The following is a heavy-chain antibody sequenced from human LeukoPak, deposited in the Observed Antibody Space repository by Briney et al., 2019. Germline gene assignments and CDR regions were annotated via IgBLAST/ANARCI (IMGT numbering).Heavy chain of an antibody. V-gene: IGHV3-33*01. J-gene: IGHJ4*02. CDR1: GFTFSSYG. CDR3: ARDSPIAAAGAFDY. Sequence: GGSLRLSCAASGFTFSSYGMHWVRQAPGKGREWGAVIWYDGSNKYYADSVKGRFTISRDNSKNTLYLQMNSLRAEDTAVYYCARDSPIAAAGAFDYWGQGTLVTVSS. D-gene: IGHD6-13*01. CDR2: IWYDGSNK.